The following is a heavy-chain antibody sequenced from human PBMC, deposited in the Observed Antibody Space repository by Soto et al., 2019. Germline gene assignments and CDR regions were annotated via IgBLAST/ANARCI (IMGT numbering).Heavy chain of an antibody. CDR3: ARDPPVLMGPYYFDY. V-gene: IGHV3-48*02. Sequence: PGGSLRLSCVASGFTFSRYEMNWVRQAPGKGLEWVSYISSSSSTIYYADSVKGRFTISRDNAKNSLYLQMNSLRDEDTAVYYCARDPPVLMGPYYFDYWGQGTLVTVSS. CDR2: ISSSSSTI. D-gene: IGHD2-8*01. J-gene: IGHJ4*02. CDR1: GFTFSRYE.